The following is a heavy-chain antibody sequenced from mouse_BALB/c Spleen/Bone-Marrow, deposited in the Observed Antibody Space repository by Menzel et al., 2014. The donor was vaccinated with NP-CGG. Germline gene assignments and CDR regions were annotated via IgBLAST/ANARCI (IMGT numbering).Heavy chain of an antibody. V-gene: IGHV14-3*02. D-gene: IGHD2-14*01. CDR3: ASYRYGWYFNV. CDR1: GLNIKDTY. J-gene: IGHJ1*01. Sequence: EVQLQESGAELVKPGASVKLSGTASGLNIKDTYMHWVKQRPEQGLEWIGRIDPANGNTKYDPKFQGKATITADTSSNTDYLQLSSLTSEDTAVYYCASYRYGWYFNVWGAGTTVTVSS. CDR2: IDPANGNT.